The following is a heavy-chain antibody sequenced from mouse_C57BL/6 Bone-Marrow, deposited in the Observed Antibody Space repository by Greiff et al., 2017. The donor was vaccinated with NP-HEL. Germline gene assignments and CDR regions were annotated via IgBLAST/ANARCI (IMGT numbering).Heavy chain of an antibody. D-gene: IGHD4-1*01. CDR3: ARLGRRAMDY. CDR1: GFTFSDYY. CDR2: ISNGGGST. V-gene: IGHV5-12*01. J-gene: IGHJ4*01. Sequence: EVQLVESGGGLVQPGGSLKLSCAASGFTFSDYYMYWVRQTPEKRLEWVAYISNGGGSTYYPDTVKGRFTISRDNAKNTLYLQMSRLKSEDTAMYYCARLGRRAMDYWGQGTSVTVSS.